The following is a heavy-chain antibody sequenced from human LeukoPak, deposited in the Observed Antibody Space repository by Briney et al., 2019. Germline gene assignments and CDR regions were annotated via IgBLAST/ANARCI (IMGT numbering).Heavy chain of an antibody. D-gene: IGHD2-2*01. Sequence: LSQTLSLTCAISGDSVSSNSAAWNWIRQSPSRGLEWLGRTYYRSKWYNDYAVSVKSRITINPDTSKNQFSLQLNSVTPEDTAVYYCARGGYCSSTSCLPYYGMDVWGQGTTVTVSS. V-gene: IGHV6-1*01. J-gene: IGHJ6*02. CDR1: GDSVSSNSAA. CDR3: ARGGYCSSTSCLPYYGMDV. CDR2: TYYRSKWYN.